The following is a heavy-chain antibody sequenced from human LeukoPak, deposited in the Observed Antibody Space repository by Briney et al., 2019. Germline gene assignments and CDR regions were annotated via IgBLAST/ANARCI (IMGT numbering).Heavy chain of an antibody. Sequence: SETLSLTCAVYGGSFSRFYWSWIRQPPGKGLEWIAEIDHRGDTNYNPSVKSRVTVSVDTSKNQFSLKVRSLSAADTAVYYCARGATISETGYFDFWGQGTLVTVSS. V-gene: IGHV4-34*01. CDR1: GGSFSRFY. CDR2: IDHRGDT. CDR3: ARGATISETGYFDF. J-gene: IGHJ4*03. D-gene: IGHD5-24*01.